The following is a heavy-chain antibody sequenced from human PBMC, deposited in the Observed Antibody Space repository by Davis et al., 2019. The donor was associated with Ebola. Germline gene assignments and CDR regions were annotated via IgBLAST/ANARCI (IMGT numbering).Heavy chain of an antibody. V-gene: IGHV1-18*01. CDR3: AREGYCSSTSCYGSYYYYYYGMDV. CDR1: GYTFTSYG. D-gene: IGHD2-2*01. J-gene: IGHJ6*02. Sequence: ASVKVSCKASGYTFTSYGISWVRQAPGQGLEWMGWISAYNGNTNYAQKLQGRVTMTTDTSTSTAYLELRSLRSDETAVYYCAREGYCSSTSCYGSYYYYYYGMDVWGQGTTVTVSS. CDR2: ISAYNGNT.